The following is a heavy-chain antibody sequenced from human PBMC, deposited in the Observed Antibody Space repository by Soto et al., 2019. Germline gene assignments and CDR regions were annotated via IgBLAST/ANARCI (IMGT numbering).Heavy chain of an antibody. J-gene: IGHJ6*02. D-gene: IGHD2-2*01. CDR1: GYTFSSYA. CDR2: INAGNGNT. CDR3: ARGCSSTSCQQLYYYYYGVDV. V-gene: IGHV1-3*01. Sequence: ASVKVSCKASGYTFSSYAMYWVRQAPGQRLEWMGWINAGNGNTKYSQKFQGRVTITRDTSASTAYMELRSLRSDDTAVYYCARGCSSTSCQQLYYYYYGVDVWGQGTTVTVSS.